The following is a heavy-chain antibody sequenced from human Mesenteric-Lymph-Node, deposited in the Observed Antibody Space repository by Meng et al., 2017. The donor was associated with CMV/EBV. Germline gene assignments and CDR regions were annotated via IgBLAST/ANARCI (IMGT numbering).Heavy chain of an antibody. V-gene: IGHV1-69*05. Sequence: VKVSCKASGGTFSSYAISWVRQAPGQGLEWMGGIIPIFGTANYAQKFQGRVTITTDESTSTAYMELSSLRSEDTAVYYCARGGRGYYYYYYGMDVWGQGTTVTVSS. J-gene: IGHJ6*02. CDR3: ARGGRGYYYYYYGMDV. D-gene: IGHD3-10*01. CDR1: GGTFSSYA. CDR2: IIPIFGTA.